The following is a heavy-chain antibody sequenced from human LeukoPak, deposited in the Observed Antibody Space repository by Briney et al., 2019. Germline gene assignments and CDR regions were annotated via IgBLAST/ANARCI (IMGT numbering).Heavy chain of an antibody. V-gene: IGHV3-7*01. CDR3: ARVVRDIVVVPAAMGFDY. CDR1: GFTFSLYW. CDR2: IKQDGSEK. Sequence: GGSLRLSCAASGFTFSLYWMSWVRQAPGKGLEWVANIKQDGSEKYYVDSVKGRFTISRDNAKNSLYLQMNSLRAEDTAVYYCARVVRDIVVVPAAMGFDYWGQGTLVTVSS. D-gene: IGHD2-2*01. J-gene: IGHJ4*02.